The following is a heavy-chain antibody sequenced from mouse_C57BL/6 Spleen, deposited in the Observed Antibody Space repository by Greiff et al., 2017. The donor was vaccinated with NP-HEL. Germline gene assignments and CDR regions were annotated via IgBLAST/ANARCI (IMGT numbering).Heavy chain of an antibody. CDR2: IDPSDSET. CDR3: ASSGGSGYGFDY. Sequence: QVQLQQPGAELVRPGSSVKLSCKASGYTFTSYWMHWVKQRPIQGLEWIGNIDPSDSETHYNQKFKDKATLTVDKSSSTAYMQLSSLTSEDSAVYYCASSGGSGYGFDYWGQGTTLTVSS. V-gene: IGHV1-52*01. J-gene: IGHJ2*01. D-gene: IGHD3-2*02. CDR1: GYTFTSYW.